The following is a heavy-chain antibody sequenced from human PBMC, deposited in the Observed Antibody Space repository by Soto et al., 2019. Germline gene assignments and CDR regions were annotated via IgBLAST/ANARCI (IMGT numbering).Heavy chain of an antibody. CDR1: GFTFSSYA. D-gene: IGHD1-26*01. J-gene: IGHJ4*02. V-gene: IGHV3-23*01. CDR3: ARRGSGSYYDY. CDR2: ISGSGDST. Sequence: EVQLLESGGGLVQPGGSLRLSCAASGFTFSSYAMRWVRQAPVQGLEWVSAISGSGDSTYYADSVKGRFTISRDNSKNTLDRQMNSLRAGDTAVYYCARRGSGSYYDYWGQGTLVTVSS.